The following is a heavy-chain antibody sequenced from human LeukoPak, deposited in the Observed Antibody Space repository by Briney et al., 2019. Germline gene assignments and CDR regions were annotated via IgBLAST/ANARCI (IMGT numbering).Heavy chain of an antibody. V-gene: IGHV3-9*01. CDR3: AKGKGCSSTSYYSYYYYGMDV. CDR2: ISWNSGSI. CDR1: GFTFDDYA. Sequence: GGSLRLSCAASGFTFDDYAMHWVRQAPGKGLEWVSGISWNSGSIGYADSVKGRFTISRDNAKNSLYLQMNCLRAEDTALYYCAKGKGCSSTSYYSYYYYGMDVWGQGTTVTVSS. J-gene: IGHJ6*02. D-gene: IGHD2-2*01.